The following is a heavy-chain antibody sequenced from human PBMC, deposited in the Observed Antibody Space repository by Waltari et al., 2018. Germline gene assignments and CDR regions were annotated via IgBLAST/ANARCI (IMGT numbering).Heavy chain of an antibody. V-gene: IGHV4-38-2*02. CDR3: ARVGYYDSSGYSDY. CDR2: IYHSGGT. CDR1: GYSISSGYY. D-gene: IGHD3-22*01. J-gene: IGHJ4*02. Sequence: QVQLQESGPGLVKPSETLSLTCTVSGYSISSGYYWGWIRRPAGKGLGWIVSIYHSGGTYYNPSLKRRVTISVDTSKNQFYLKLSSVTAADTAVYYCARVGYYDSSGYSDYWGQGTLVTVSS.